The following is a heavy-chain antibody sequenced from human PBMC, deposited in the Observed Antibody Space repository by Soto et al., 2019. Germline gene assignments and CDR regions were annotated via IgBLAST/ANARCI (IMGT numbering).Heavy chain of an antibody. CDR1: GGTFSSYT. CDR3: ARDYGDYEGWFDP. D-gene: IGHD4-17*01. CDR2: IIPILGIA. Sequence: QVQLVQSGAEVKKPGSSVKVSCKASGGTFSSYTISRVRQAPGQGLEWMGRIIPILGIANYAQKFQGRVTITADKSTSTAYMELSSLRSEDTAVYYCARDYGDYEGWFDPWGQGTLVTVSS. J-gene: IGHJ5*02. V-gene: IGHV1-69*08.